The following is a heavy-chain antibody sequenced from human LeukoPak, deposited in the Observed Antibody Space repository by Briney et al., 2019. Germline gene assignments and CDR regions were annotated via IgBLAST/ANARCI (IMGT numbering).Heavy chain of an antibody. CDR3: ARDRPQTKRILGATTNYYYYYYMDV. V-gene: IGHV3-74*01. CDR1: GFTFSSYW. J-gene: IGHJ6*03. D-gene: IGHD1-26*01. CDR2: INSDGSST. Sequence: GGSLRLSCAASGFTFSSYWMHWVRQAPGKGLVWVSRINSDGSSTSYADSVKGRFTISRDNAKNSLYLQMNSLRAEDTAVYYCARDRPQTKRILGATTNYYYYYYMDVWGKGTTVTISS.